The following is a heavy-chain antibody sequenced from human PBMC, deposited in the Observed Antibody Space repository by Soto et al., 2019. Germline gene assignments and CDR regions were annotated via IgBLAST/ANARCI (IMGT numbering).Heavy chain of an antibody. Sequence: SETLSLTCTVSGGSISNSNYYWGWIRQPPGKGLEWIGYIYYTGSTYYNPSLKSRVTISVDTSKNHFSLKLSSVTAADTAVYYCARLWGGETLSLTTVTTSYYGMDVWGQGTTVTVSS. J-gene: IGHJ6*02. CDR2: IYYTGST. CDR1: GGSISNSNYY. D-gene: IGHD4-17*01. CDR3: ARLWGGETLSLTTVTTSYYGMDV. V-gene: IGHV4-39*07.